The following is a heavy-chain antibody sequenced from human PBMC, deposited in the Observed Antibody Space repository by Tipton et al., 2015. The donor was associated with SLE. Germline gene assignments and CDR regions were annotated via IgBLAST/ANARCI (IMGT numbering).Heavy chain of an antibody. CDR2: IRSKAYGGTT. CDR1: GFTFSTYS. V-gene: IGHV3-49*04. J-gene: IGHJ4*02. CDR3: TRDGYDSSGYFIFDY. D-gene: IGHD3-22*01. Sequence: SLRLSCAASGFTFSTYSMNWVRQAPGKGLEWVGFIRSKAYGGTTEYAASVKGRFTISRDDSKSIAYLQMNSLKTEDTAVYYCTRDGYDSSGYFIFDYWGQGTLVTVSS.